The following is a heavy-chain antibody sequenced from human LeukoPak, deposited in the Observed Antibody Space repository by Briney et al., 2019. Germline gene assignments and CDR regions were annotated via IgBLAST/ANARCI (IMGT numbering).Heavy chain of an antibody. D-gene: IGHD6-13*01. CDR3: ARRIAGSGSDY. Sequence: GESLETPLKASGSLFTNYWIGGVPQLPGKGLEWMGIIYARDSDTRQSTSFQGQVTITAVKSISTAYLQWNSLKASDTAMYFCARRIAGSGSDYWGQGTLVTVSS. CDR2: IYARDSDT. V-gene: IGHV5-51*01. J-gene: IGHJ4*02. CDR1: GSLFTNYW.